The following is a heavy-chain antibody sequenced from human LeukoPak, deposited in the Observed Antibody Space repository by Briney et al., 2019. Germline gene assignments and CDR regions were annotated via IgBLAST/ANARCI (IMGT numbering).Heavy chain of an antibody. CDR3: AIPTGYCSGDSCFAPFDQ. D-gene: IGHD2-15*01. V-gene: IGHV3-23*01. CDR2: IRGSGGST. J-gene: IGHJ4*02. Sequence: PGGSLRLSCAASGFTFSSYAMSWVRQAPGKGLVCVSVIRGSGGSTYYADSVKGRFTISRDNSKHTLSLQQNTQRAGDESLFYCAIPTGYCSGDSCFAPFDQWGQGTLVTVSS. CDR1: GFTFSSYA.